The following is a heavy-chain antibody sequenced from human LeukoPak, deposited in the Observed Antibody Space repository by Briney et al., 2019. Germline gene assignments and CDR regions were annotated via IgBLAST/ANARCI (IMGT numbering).Heavy chain of an antibody. J-gene: IGHJ4*02. CDR1: GFTFSNAW. V-gene: IGHV3-15*01. CDR3: TTDRADSREYHFDY. CDR2: IKSKTDGGTT. Sequence: SGGSLRLSCAASGFTFSNAWMSWVRQAPGKGLEWVGRIKSKTDGGTTDYAAPVKGRFTISRDDSKNTLYLQMNSLKTEDTAVYYCTTDRADSREYHFDYWGQGTLVTVSS. D-gene: IGHD6-25*01.